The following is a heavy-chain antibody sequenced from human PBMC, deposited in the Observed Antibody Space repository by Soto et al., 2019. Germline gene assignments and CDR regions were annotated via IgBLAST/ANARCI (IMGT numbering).Heavy chain of an antibody. CDR2: IKQDGSEK. D-gene: IGHD2-2*01. Sequence: GGSLRLSCAASGFTFSSYWMSWVRQAPGKGLEWVANIKQDGSEKYYVDSVKGRFTISRDNAKNSLYLQMNSLRAEDTAIYYCAIVDEADIDCISTSYYVGWFDPWGQGTLVTVSS. CDR3: AIVDEADIDCISTSYYVGWFDP. V-gene: IGHV3-7*03. J-gene: IGHJ5*02. CDR1: GFTFSSYW.